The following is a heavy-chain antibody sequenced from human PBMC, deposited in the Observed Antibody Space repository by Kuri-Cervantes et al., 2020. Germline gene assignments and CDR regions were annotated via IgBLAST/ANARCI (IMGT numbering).Heavy chain of an antibody. D-gene: IGHD3-9*01. J-gene: IGHJ4*02. CDR3: AREPAVTGYVY. CDR1: GFTLSSYA. V-gene: IGHV3-23*01. CDR2: ISDIDGST. Sequence: LSLTCAVYGFTLSSYAISWVRQAAGKGLEWVSAISDIDGSTYYADSVKGRFTVSRDNSKNTLYLQMNSLRDEDTAVYYCAREPAVTGYVYWGQGTLVTVSS.